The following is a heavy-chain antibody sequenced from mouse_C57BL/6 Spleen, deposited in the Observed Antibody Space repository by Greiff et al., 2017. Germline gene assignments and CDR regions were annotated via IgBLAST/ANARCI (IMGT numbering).Heavy chain of an antibody. V-gene: IGHV5-4*01. CDR3: ARDGSSWFAY. CDR1: GFTFSSYA. CDR2: ISDGCSYT. Sequence: EVMLVESGGGLVKPGGSLKLSCAASGFTFSSYAMSWVRQTPVKRLEWVATISDGCSYTYYPDNVKGRFTISRDNAKNNLYLQMSHLKSEDTAMYYCARDGSSWFAYWGQGTLVTVSA. J-gene: IGHJ3*01. D-gene: IGHD2-2*01.